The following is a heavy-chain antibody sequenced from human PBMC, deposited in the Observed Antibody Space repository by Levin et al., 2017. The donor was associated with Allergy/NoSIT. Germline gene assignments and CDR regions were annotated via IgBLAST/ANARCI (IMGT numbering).Heavy chain of an antibody. CDR1: GFTFSSYA. J-gene: IGHJ4*02. V-gene: IGHV3-23*01. Sequence: PGGSLRLSCAASGFTFSSYAMSWVRQAPGKGLEWVSAISGSGGSTYYADSVKGRFTISRDNSKNTLYLQMNSLRAEDTAVYYCAKDSSITMIVVVIGIDYWGQGTLVTVSS. CDR3: AKDSSITMIVVVIGIDY. CDR2: ISGSGGST. D-gene: IGHD3-22*01.